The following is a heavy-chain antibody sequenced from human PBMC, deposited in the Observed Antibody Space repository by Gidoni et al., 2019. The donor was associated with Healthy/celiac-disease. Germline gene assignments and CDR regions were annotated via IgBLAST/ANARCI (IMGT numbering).Heavy chain of an antibody. Sequence: EVQLVESGGGLVKPGGSLRLSCAASGLTFSSYSMNWVRQAPGKVLEWVSSISSSSSYIYYADSVKGRFTISRDNAKNSLYLQMNSLRAEYTAVYYCARRGGFGYSDEGGPDAFDIWGQGTMVTVSS. CDR2: ISSSSSYI. J-gene: IGHJ3*02. CDR1: GLTFSSYS. CDR3: ARRGGFGYSDEGGPDAFDI. V-gene: IGHV3-21*01. D-gene: IGHD5-18*01.